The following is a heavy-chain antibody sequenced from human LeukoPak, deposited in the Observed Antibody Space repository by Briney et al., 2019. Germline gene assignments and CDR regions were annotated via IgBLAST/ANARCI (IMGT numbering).Heavy chain of an antibody. CDR3: AKDHRSGYPNWFDP. D-gene: IGHD5-12*01. Sequence: GGSLRLSCAASGFTFSSYGMSWVRQAQGKGLEWVSAISGSGGSTYYADSVKGRFTISRDNSKNTLYLQMNSLRAEDTAVYYCAKDHRSGYPNWFDPWGQGTLVTVSS. V-gene: IGHV3-23*01. CDR2: ISGSGGST. J-gene: IGHJ5*02. CDR1: GFTFSSYG.